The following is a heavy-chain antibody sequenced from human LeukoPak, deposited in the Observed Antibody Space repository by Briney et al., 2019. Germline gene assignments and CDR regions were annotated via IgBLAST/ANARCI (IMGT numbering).Heavy chain of an antibody. J-gene: IGHJ6*02. Sequence: SETLSLTCAVYGGSFSGYYWSWIRQPPGKGLEWIGEINHSGSTNYNPSLKSRVTIPVDTSKNQFSLKLSSVTAADTAVYYCARGRKYYDFWSGYPDYYYYYGMDVWGQGTTVTVSS. CDR2: INHSGST. V-gene: IGHV4-34*01. CDR3: ARGRKYYDFWSGYPDYYYYYGMDV. CDR1: GGSFSGYY. D-gene: IGHD3-3*01.